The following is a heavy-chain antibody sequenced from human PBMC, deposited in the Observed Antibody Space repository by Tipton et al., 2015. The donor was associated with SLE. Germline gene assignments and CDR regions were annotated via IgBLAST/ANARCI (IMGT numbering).Heavy chain of an antibody. J-gene: IGHJ3*02. Sequence: SLRLSCAASGFTFRSYAMSWVRQAPGKGLEWISVIYSGRSLTYYAESVKGRFTLSRDDSKSILYLQMYSLRAEDTALYYCARDNGCTFPGAFDIRGQGTMVTVSS. V-gene: IGHV3-23*03. D-gene: IGHD4-23*01. CDR1: GFTFRSYA. CDR3: ARDNGCTFPGAFDI. CDR2: IYSGRSLT.